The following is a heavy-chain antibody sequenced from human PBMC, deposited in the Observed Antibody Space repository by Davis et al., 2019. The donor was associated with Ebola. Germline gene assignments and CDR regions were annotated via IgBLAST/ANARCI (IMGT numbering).Heavy chain of an antibody. J-gene: IGHJ4*02. D-gene: IGHD3-9*01. CDR3: ARRLAMTGYAFDY. CDR2: IYPGDSDT. Sequence: GESLKISCKASGYSFTTYWIVWVRQMPGKGLEWMGIIYPGDSDTRYSPSFQGQVTISADKSISTAYLQWSSLKASDTAMYYCARRLAMTGYAFDYWGQGTLVTVSS. V-gene: IGHV5-51*01. CDR1: GYSFTTYW.